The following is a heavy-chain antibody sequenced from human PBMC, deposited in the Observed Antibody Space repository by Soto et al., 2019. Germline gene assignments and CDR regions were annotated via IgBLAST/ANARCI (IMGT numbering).Heavy chain of an antibody. Sequence: GASVNGYFKASGYTSTNYGIAWVRQAPVQGLDCMGWISVYSGKTNYAQNVQVRLTMTTDTSTSTAYMELTNLRSDDTAVYYCARASVYLAHSPSVAYLDPWGQGTLVTVSS. V-gene: IGHV1-18*01. CDR1: GYTSTNYG. CDR2: ISVYSGKT. J-gene: IGHJ5*02. CDR3: ARASVYLAHSPSVAYLDP. D-gene: IGHD2-2*02.